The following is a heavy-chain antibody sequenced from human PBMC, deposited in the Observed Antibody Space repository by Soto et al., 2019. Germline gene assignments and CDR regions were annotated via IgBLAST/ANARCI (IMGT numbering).Heavy chain of an antibody. CDR1: GDSIISHNW. CDR2: IYRTGNT. D-gene: IGHD6-19*01. J-gene: IGHJ4*02. V-gene: IGHV4-4*02. CDR3: ARSSNAVAGNFDF. Sequence: SETLSLTCTVSGDSIISHNWWSFVRQTPAKGLEWIGDIYRTGNTNYNPSLKSRISISLDKSKNHFSLNLTSVSAADTAVYFCARSSNAVAGNFDFWGQGALVTVSS.